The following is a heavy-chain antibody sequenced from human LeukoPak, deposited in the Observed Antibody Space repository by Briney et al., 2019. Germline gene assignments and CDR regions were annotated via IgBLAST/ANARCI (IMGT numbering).Heavy chain of an antibody. Sequence: ASVKVPCKASGYIFTKYDVHWVRQAPGQRPEWMGWIKAGNGDTKYSQNFQDRLTITRDTSASTVYMELSSLTSGDTALYFCARDDCGDTCYPGGYWRQGTLVTVSS. CDR3: ARDDCGDTCYPGGY. D-gene: IGHD2-21*01. CDR1: GYIFTKYD. J-gene: IGHJ4*02. V-gene: IGHV1-3*01. CDR2: IKAGNGDT.